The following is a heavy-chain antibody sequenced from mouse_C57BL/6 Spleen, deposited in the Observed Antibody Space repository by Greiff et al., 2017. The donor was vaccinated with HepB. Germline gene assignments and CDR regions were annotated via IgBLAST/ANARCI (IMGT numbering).Heavy chain of an antibody. CDR3: AVGRGFAY. CDR2: INPNNGGT. V-gene: IGHV1-26*01. CDR1: GYTFTDYY. D-gene: IGHD3-1*01. Sequence: EVQLQQSGPELVKPGASVKISCKASGYTFTDYYMNWVKQSHGKSLEWIGDINPNNGGTSYNQKFKGKATLTVDKSSSTAYMELRSLTSEDSAVYYCAVGRGFAYWGQGTLVTVSA. J-gene: IGHJ3*01.